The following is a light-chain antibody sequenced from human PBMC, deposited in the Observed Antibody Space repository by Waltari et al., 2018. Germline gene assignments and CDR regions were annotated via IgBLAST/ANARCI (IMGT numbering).Light chain of an antibody. CDR2: GAS. CDR3: QQYNNWPLT. J-gene: IGKJ4*01. CDR1: QSVSSS. Sequence: EIVMTPSPATLSVSPGERATLSCRASQSVSSSLAWYQQKPRQPPRLLIYGASTRATGLPARFSGSGSGTEFTLMISSLQSEDFAVYYCQQYNNWPLTFGGGTRVEI. V-gene: IGKV3-15*01.